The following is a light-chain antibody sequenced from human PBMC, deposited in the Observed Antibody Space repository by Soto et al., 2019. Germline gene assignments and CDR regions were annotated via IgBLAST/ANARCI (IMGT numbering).Light chain of an antibody. J-gene: IGKJ1*01. CDR1: QSISSN. Sequence: IVMTHSPATLSVSPGERATLPWRASQSISSNLAWYQQKLGQAPRLLIYRASTRATGIPARFSGSGSGTEFTLTISSLQSEDFALYYCHQYENWPQTFGQGTKVDI. CDR3: HQYENWPQT. CDR2: RAS. V-gene: IGKV3-15*01.